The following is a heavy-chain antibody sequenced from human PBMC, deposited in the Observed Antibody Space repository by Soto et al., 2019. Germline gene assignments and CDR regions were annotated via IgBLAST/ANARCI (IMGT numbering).Heavy chain of an antibody. CDR2: ISAYNGNT. CDR3: ARGVGYCSGGSCSYFDY. J-gene: IGHJ4*02. Sequence: VASVKVSCKASGYTFTSYGISWVRQAPGQGLEWMGWISAYNGNTNYAQKLQGRVNMTTDTSTSTAYMELRSLRSDDTAVYYCARGVGYCSGGSCSYFDYWGQGTLVTVSS. CDR1: GYTFTSYG. D-gene: IGHD2-15*01. V-gene: IGHV1-18*01.